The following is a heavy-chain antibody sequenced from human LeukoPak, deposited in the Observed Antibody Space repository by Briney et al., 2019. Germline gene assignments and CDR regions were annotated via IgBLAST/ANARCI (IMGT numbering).Heavy chain of an antibody. Sequence: PSQTLSLTCAVSGGSISSGGYSWSWIRQPPGKGLEWIGYIYHSGSTYYNPSLKSRVTISVDTSKNQFSLKLSSVTAADTAVYYCARRTGYPVHPFDYWGQGTLVTVSS. CDR3: ARRTGYPVHPFDY. D-gene: IGHD3/OR15-3a*01. J-gene: IGHJ4*02. CDR2: IYHSGST. V-gene: IGHV4-30-2*01. CDR1: GGSISSGGYS.